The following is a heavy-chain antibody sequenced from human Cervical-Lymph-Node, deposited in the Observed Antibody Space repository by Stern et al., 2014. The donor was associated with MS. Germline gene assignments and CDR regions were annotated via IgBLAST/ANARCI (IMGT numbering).Heavy chain of an antibody. D-gene: IGHD2-8*01. CDR3: ARDKMHAFDY. J-gene: IGHJ4*02. V-gene: IGHV1-18*01. Sequence: VQLVESGTEVKKPGASVLVSCKASGYSFTPYGITWVRQAPGQGLEWMGWISANSGNTKHAQKFQDRVTLTRDTTTGTAYMEVRSLRSEDTAVYYCARDKMHAFDYWGQGTQVTVPS. CDR2: ISANSGNT. CDR1: GYSFTPYG.